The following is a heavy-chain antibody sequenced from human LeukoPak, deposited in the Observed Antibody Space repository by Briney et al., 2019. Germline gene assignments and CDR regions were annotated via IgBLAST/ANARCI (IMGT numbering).Heavy chain of an antibody. Sequence: GGSLRLSCAASGFTFSSYAMSWVRQAPGEGLEWVSAISGSGGSTYYADSVKGRFTISRDNSKNTLYLQMNSLRAEDTAVYYCAKALGYCSSTSCARYYMDVWGKGTTVTVSS. CDR3: AKALGYCSSTSCARYYMDV. V-gene: IGHV3-23*01. J-gene: IGHJ6*03. CDR1: GFTFSSYA. D-gene: IGHD2-2*01. CDR2: ISGSGGST.